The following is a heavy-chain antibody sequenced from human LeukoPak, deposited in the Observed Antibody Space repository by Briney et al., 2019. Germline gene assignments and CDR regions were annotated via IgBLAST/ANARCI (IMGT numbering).Heavy chain of an antibody. D-gene: IGHD5-12*01. CDR1: GYTFTSNY. CDR2: ISPSGGST. V-gene: IGHV1-46*01. Sequence: ASVKVSCKAFGYTFTSNYMHWVRQAPGQGPEWMGVISPSGGSTTYAQKFQGRVTLTRDMSTSTDYLELSSLRSEDTAVYYCARRTTYVGWRRSESPSCFDYWGQGTLVTVSS. CDR3: ARRTTYVGWRRSESPSCFDY. J-gene: IGHJ4*02.